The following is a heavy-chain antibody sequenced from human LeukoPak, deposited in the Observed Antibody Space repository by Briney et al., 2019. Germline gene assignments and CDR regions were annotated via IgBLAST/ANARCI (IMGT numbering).Heavy chain of an antibody. D-gene: IGHD3-22*01. CDR1: GFTFSSFW. V-gene: IGHV3-33*08. CDR3: ARGEPYYYDSSGYFSGSYYGMDV. CDR2: IWYDGSNK. J-gene: IGHJ6*02. Sequence: GGSLRLSCAASGFTFSSFWMGWVRQAPGKGLEWVAVIWYDGSNKYYADSVKGRFTISRDNSKNTLYLQMNSLRAEDTAVYYCARGEPYYYDSSGYFSGSYYGMDVWGQGTTVTVSS.